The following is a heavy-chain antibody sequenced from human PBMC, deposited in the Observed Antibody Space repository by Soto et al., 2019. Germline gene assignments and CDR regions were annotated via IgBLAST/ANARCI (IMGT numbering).Heavy chain of an antibody. CDR2: ISGSGGST. J-gene: IGHJ4*02. V-gene: IGHV3-23*04. D-gene: IGHD3-22*01. Sequence: EVQLVESGGGLVQPGGSLRLSCAASGFTFSSYWMSWVRQAPGKGLEWVSAISGSGGSTYYADSVKGRFTISRDNSKNTLYLQMNSLRAEDTAVYYCAKGERGRYYDSSGYYRTFDYWGQGTLVTVSS. CDR3: AKGERGRYYDSSGYYRTFDY. CDR1: GFTFSSYW.